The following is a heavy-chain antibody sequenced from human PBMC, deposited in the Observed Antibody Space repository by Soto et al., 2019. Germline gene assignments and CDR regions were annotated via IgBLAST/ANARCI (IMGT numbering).Heavy chain of an antibody. CDR2: IYYAGST. V-gene: IGHV4-59*08. Sequence: KTSETLSLTCTVSGGSMISYYWSWIRQPPGRGLEWIGFIYYAGSTKYNPSLNSRVTISVDTSKNQFSLKLTSVTAADTAVYYCACIFSGGYSDGFYYYGMDVWGQGTTVTVSS. CDR3: ACIFSGGYSDGFYYYGMDV. CDR1: GGSMISYY. J-gene: IGHJ6*02. D-gene: IGHD5-18*01.